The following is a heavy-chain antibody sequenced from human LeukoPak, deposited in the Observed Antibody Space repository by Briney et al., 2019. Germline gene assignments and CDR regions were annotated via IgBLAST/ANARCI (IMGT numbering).Heavy chain of an antibody. CDR3: AKHIYGVVSIQQ. CDR2: IRSKTDGGTT. D-gene: IGHD3-3*01. CDR1: GFTFSSYS. V-gene: IGHV3-15*01. Sequence: GGSLRPSCAASGFTFSSYSMNWVRQAPGKGLEWVGRIRSKTDGGTTDYAVSVQGRFTISRDDSKNTLYLQMSSLKTEDTAVYYCAKHIYGVVSIQQWGQGTLVTVSS. J-gene: IGHJ1*01.